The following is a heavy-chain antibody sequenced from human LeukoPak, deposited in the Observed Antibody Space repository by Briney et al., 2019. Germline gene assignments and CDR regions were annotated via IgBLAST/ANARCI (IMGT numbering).Heavy chain of an antibody. CDR1: GFTFSDYY. Sequence: PGGSLRLSCAASGFTFSDYYMSWIRQAPGKGLEWVSYISSSGSTIYYADSVKGRFTISRDNAKNSLYLQMNSLRAEDTAVYYCARDAPPSYYCDSSGYYLDYWGQGTLVTVSS. CDR2: ISSSGSTI. J-gene: IGHJ4*02. V-gene: IGHV3-11*01. CDR3: ARDAPPSYYCDSSGYYLDY. D-gene: IGHD3-22*01.